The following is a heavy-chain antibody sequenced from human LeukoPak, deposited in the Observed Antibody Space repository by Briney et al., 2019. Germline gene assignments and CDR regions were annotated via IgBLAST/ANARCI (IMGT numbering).Heavy chain of an antibody. CDR3: ARVHSSSWYAFWDY. V-gene: IGHV4-39*01. Sequence: SETLSLTCTITGGSISSSSYYWGWIRQPPGKGLEWIGSIYYSGSTYYNQSLKSRVTISVDTSKNQFSLKLSSVTAADTAVYYCARVHSSSWYAFWDYWGQGTLVTVSS. CDR2: IYYSGST. CDR1: GGSISSSSYY. D-gene: IGHD6-13*01. J-gene: IGHJ4*02.